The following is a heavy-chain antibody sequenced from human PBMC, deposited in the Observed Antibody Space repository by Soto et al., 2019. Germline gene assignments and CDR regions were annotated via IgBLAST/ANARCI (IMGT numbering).Heavy chain of an antibody. CDR1: GFTFSSYA. CDR2: ISYDGSNK. Sequence: QVQLVESGGGVVQPGGSLRLSCAASGFTFSSYAMHWVRQAPGKGLEWVAVISYDGSNKYYADSVKGRFTISRDNSKNTLYLQMTGLRADDTAVYYCARDGTSYSSSSRIHYWGQGTLVTVSS. D-gene: IGHD6-6*01. J-gene: IGHJ4*02. V-gene: IGHV3-30-3*01. CDR3: ARDGTSYSSSSRIHY.